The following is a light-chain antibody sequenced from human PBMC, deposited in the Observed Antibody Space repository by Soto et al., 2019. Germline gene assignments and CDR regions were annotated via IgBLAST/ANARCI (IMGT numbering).Light chain of an antibody. V-gene: IGLV2-14*01. CDR3: SSYTSSSTVV. CDR1: SSDVGGYNY. Sequence: QSALTQPASVSGSTGQSITISCTGTSSDVGGYNYVSWYQQHPGKAPKLMIYEVSNRPSGVSNRFSGSKSGNTASLTISGLQAEDEADYDCSSYTSSSTVVFCGGTKLTVL. CDR2: EVS. J-gene: IGLJ2*01.